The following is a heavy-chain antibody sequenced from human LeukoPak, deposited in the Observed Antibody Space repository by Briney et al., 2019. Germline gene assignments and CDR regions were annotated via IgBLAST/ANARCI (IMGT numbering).Heavy chain of an antibody. CDR1: GFTFSSYW. CDR2: IDTDGTTT. CDR3: ARPHYGRYFDY. Sequence: PGGSLRLSGAASGFTFSSYWMHWVRQAPGKGLMWVSRIDTDGTTTRYAGSVKGRFTISRDNAKNTLYLQMNRLRADDTAVYYCARPHYGRYFDYWGQGTLVTVSS. V-gene: IGHV3-74*01. J-gene: IGHJ4*02. D-gene: IGHD4-17*01.